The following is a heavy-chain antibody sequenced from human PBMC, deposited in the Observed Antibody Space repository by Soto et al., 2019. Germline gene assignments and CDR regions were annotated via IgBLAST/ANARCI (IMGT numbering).Heavy chain of an antibody. V-gene: IGHV3-30*18. CDR2: ISYDGNNK. Sequence: VRLVESGGGVAQPGGSLRLSCAVSGLSSRNFLAYDMHWVRQTPGKGLEWVAVISYDGNNKYYSESVKGRFTISRDNSKNTLYLQMSSLSVEDTAVYFCAKVAYDFWTTYNRQGVHFDSWGQETLVTVSS. D-gene: IGHD3-3*01. CDR3: AKVAYDFWTTYNRQGVHFDS. J-gene: IGHJ5*01. CDR1: GLSSRNFLAYD.